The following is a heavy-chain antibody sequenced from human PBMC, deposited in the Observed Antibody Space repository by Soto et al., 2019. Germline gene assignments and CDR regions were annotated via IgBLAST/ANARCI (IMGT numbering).Heavy chain of an antibody. CDR1: GGSISSGGYY. D-gene: IGHD3-22*01. CDR3: ARSAYYYDSSGYAFDI. Sequence: QVQLQESGPGLVKPSQTLSLTCTVSGGSISSGGYYWSWIRQHPGKGLEWIGYIYYSGSTYYNPSLKSRVTISVDTSKNQFSLKLSSVTAADTAVCYCARSAYYYDSSGYAFDIWGQGTMVTVSS. CDR2: IYYSGST. J-gene: IGHJ3*02. V-gene: IGHV4-31*03.